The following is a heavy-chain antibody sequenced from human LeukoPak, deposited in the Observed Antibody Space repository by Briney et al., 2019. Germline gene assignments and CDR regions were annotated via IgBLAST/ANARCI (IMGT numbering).Heavy chain of an antibody. Sequence: GGSLRLSCAASGFTFSSYDMHWVRQATGKGLEWVSAIGTTSDTYYPGSVKGRFTISRENAKNSLYLQMNSLRAGDTAVYYCARVPVGIAAAGTSSGYYYYGMDVWGQGTTVTVPS. CDR3: ARVPVGIAAAGTSSGYYYYGMDV. CDR2: IGTTSDT. CDR1: GFTFSSYD. V-gene: IGHV3-13*04. J-gene: IGHJ6*02. D-gene: IGHD6-13*01.